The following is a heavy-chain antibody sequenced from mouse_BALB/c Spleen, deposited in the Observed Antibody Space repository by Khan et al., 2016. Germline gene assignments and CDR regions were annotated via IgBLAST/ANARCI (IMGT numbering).Heavy chain of an antibody. V-gene: IGHV2-9*02. Sequence: VQLQESGPGLVAPSQSLSITCTVSGFSLTSYGVHWVRQPPGKGLEWRGVIWAGGSTNYNSALMSRLSISKDNSKSQVFLKINSLQTDYTSMYYCARGFYYGHAMDYWGQGTSVTVSS. CDR1: GFSLTSYG. J-gene: IGHJ4*01. CDR2: IWAGGST. CDR3: ARGFYYGHAMDY. D-gene: IGHD1-2*01.